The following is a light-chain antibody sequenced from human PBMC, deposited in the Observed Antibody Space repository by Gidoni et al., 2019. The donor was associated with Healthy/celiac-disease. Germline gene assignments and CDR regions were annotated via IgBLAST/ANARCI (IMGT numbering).Light chain of an antibody. V-gene: IGKV3-20*01. Sequence: VLTQSPGTLSLSPGERATLACMASQSVSSIYLAWYQQKPGQAPRLLIYGASSRATGIPDRFSGSGSGTDFTLTISRLEPEDFAVYYCQQYGSSPSYTFGQGTKLEIK. J-gene: IGKJ2*01. CDR3: QQYGSSPSYT. CDR2: GAS. CDR1: QSVSSIY.